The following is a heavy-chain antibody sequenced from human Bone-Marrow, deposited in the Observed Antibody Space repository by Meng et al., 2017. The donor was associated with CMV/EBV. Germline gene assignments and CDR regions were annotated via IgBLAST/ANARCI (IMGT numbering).Heavy chain of an antibody. D-gene: IGHD1-26*01. CDR2: IRYDGSNK. Sequence: GGSLRLSCAASGFTFSSYGMHWFRQAPGKGLEWVAFIRYDGSNKYYADSVKGRFTISRDNSKNTLYLQMNSLRAEDTAVYYCAKDRQWELLGDYYYYGMDVWGQGTTVTVSS. J-gene: IGHJ6*02. V-gene: IGHV3-30*02. CDR3: AKDRQWELLGDYYYYGMDV. CDR1: GFTFSSYG.